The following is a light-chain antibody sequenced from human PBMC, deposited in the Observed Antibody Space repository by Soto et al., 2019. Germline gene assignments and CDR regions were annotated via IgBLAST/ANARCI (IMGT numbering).Light chain of an antibody. CDR2: DAS. V-gene: IGKV3-11*01. CDR1: QSVSSY. CDR3: QQRSNWHPYT. Sequence: EIVLTQSPATLSLSPGERATLSCRASQSVSSYLAWYQQKPGQAPRLLIYDASNRATGIPARFSGSGSGTDFTLTIISLEPEDFAVYYCQQRSNWHPYTFGQGTKLEIK. J-gene: IGKJ2*01.